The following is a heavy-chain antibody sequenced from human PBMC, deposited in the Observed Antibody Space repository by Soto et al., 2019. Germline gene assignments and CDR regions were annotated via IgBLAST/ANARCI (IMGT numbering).Heavy chain of an antibody. D-gene: IGHD6-6*01. J-gene: IGHJ4*02. CDR1: GFTFSSYA. CDR3: AKEFRAWQSSSSGTSDY. V-gene: IGHV3-23*01. Sequence: GGSLRLSCAASGFTFSSYAMSWVRQAPGKGLEWVSAISGSGGSTYYADSVKGRFTISRDNSKNTLYLQMNSLRADDTAVYYCAKEFRAWQSSSSGTSDYWGQGTLVTVSS. CDR2: ISGSGGST.